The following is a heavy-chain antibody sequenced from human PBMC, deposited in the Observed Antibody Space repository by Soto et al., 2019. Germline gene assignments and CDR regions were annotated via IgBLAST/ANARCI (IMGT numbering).Heavy chain of an antibody. J-gene: IGHJ6*02. CDR2: MNPDGSWG. D-gene: IGHD3-3*01. Sequence: GGTLRLSCAASEYTFSPSWMNWVRQAPGKGLERVANMNPDGSWGRYVDSVKGRFTVSRDNSKNTLYLQMDSLRADDTAVYYCAKDSISRSRIYDLYAICGQGTTVTVSS. CDR3: AKDSISRSRIYDLYAI. V-gene: IGHV3-7*03. CDR1: EYTFSPSW.